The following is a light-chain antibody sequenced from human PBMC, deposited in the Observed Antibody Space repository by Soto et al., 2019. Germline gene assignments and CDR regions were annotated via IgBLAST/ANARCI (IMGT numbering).Light chain of an antibody. V-gene: IGKV1-33*01. CDR3: QQFESVPLT. J-gene: IGKJ4*01. CDR1: HDIGTY. Sequence: DVQMTQSPSSLSASVGDRVTITCQASHDIGTYLNWYQHKPGKDPKLLIFDTSHLATGVPARFSGGGSDTYFTFTITNRQPEDFAVYYCQQFESVPLTFGGGTHVEI. CDR2: DTS.